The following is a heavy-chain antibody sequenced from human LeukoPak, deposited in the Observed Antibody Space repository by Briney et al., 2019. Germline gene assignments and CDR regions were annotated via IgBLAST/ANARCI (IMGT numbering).Heavy chain of an antibody. D-gene: IGHD3-10*01. Sequence: NLGESLKISCKASGYSFTNYWIGWVRQLPGKGLEWMGIFYPGDSDTRYSPSFQGQVTISADKSISTAYLQWSSLKASDTAMYYRARHLRGSGTYPLEYWGHGTQVTVSS. V-gene: IGHV5-51*01. J-gene: IGHJ4*01. CDR3: ARHLRGSGTYPLEY. CDR2: FYPGDSDT. CDR1: GYSFTNYW.